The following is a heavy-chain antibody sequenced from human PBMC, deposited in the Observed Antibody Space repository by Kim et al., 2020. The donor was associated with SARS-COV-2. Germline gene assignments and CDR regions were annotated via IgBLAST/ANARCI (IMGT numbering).Heavy chain of an antibody. Sequence: SETLSLTCTVSGGSISSSSYYWGWIRQPPGKGLEWIGSIYYSGGTYYNPSLKSRVTISLDTSKNQFSLKLSSVTAADTAVYYCARLWGYSSSLLDYWGQGTLVTVSS. J-gene: IGHJ4*02. CDR3: ARLWGYSSSLLDY. V-gene: IGHV4-39*01. CDR1: GGSISSSSYY. D-gene: IGHD6-13*01. CDR2: IYYSGGT.